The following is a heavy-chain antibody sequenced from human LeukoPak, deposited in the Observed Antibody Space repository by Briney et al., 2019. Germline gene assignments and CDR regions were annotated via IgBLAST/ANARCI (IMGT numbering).Heavy chain of an antibody. J-gene: IGHJ3*02. V-gene: IGHV3-23*01. Sequence: GGSLRLSCAASGFTFSSYSMNWVRQAPGKGLEWVSAISGSGGSTYYADSVKGRFTISRDNSKNTLYLQMNSLRAEDTAVYYCAKARDPYVGGTDAFDIWGQGTMVTVSS. CDR2: ISGSGGST. D-gene: IGHD3-16*01. CDR3: AKARDPYVGGTDAFDI. CDR1: GFTFSSYS.